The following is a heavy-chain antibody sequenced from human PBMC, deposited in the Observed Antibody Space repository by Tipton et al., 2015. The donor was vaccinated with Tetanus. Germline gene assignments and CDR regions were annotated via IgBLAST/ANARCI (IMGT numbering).Heavy chain of an antibody. J-gene: IGHJ4*02. CDR2: SWYDGTDK. V-gene: IGHV3-33*01. CDR3: AREGDCSGGSCFSGDFDN. Sequence: SLRLSCAASGFIFSSYGIHWVRQAPGKGLEWVAVSWYDGTDKYYADSVKDRFTISRDNSKNTLYLQMNSLRAEDRAVYYCAREGDCSGGSCFSGDFDNWGQGTQVTVSS. D-gene: IGHD2-15*01. CDR1: GFIFSSYG.